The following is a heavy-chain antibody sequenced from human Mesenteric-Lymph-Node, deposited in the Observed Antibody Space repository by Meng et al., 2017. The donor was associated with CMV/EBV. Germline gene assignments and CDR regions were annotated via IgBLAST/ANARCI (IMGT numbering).Heavy chain of an antibody. V-gene: IGHV4-4*02. CDR1: GGSISSSNW. CDR3: ARFLQELSQAFYFDY. CDR2: IYHSGST. Sequence: SGGSISSSNWWSWVRQPPGKGLEWIGEIYHSGSTNYNPSLKSRVTISVDKSKNQFSLKLSSVTAADTAVYYCARFLQELSQAFYFDYWGQGNLVTVSS. J-gene: IGHJ4*02. D-gene: IGHD6-13*01.